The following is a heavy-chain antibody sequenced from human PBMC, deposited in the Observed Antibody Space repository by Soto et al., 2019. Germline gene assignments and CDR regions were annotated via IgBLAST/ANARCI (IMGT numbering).Heavy chain of an antibody. Sequence: QVQLQESGPGLVKPSETLSLTCTVSGDSVSSGSYYWSWIRQPPGKGLECIGYIYYSGITNYSPSLKSRVTISVDTSKNQFSLKLSSVTAADTAVYYCARGAGADMWFGESTTRWGQGILVTVSS. V-gene: IGHV4-61*01. CDR3: ARGAGADMWFGESTTR. CDR2: IYYSGIT. CDR1: GDSVSSGSYY. D-gene: IGHD3-10*01. J-gene: IGHJ4*02.